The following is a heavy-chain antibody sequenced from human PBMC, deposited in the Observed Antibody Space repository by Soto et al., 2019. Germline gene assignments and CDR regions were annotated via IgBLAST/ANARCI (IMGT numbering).Heavy chain of an antibody. V-gene: IGHV1-18*01. D-gene: IGHD6-13*01. Sequence: QVQLVQSGAEVKKPGASVKVSCKASGYTFTSYGISWVRQAPGQGLEWMGWISAYNGNTNYAQKLQGRVTMTTDTSTSTAYMELRSLRSDDTAVYYCATEWAAAGQPPYYYYYGMDVWGQGTTVTVSS. CDR1: GYTFTSYG. J-gene: IGHJ6*02. CDR2: ISAYNGNT. CDR3: ATEWAAAGQPPYYYYYGMDV.